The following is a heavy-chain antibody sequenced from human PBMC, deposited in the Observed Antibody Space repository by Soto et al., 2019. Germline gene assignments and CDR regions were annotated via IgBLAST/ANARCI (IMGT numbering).Heavy chain of an antibody. D-gene: IGHD3-16*01. V-gene: IGHV1-18*01. Sequence: QVQLVQSGDEVRKPGSSVKVSCKASGYIFVNYGIAWVRQAPGQGLEWMGWISPYSGNTHYASKDPGKHTIXTXTXXHTAYMDLGSLTSDDTTVYYCAMVDNYVTPTPQDVWGQGTTVTVSS. CDR2: ISPYSGNT. CDR1: GYIFVNYG. J-gene: IGHJ6*02. CDR3: AMVDNYVTPTPQDV.